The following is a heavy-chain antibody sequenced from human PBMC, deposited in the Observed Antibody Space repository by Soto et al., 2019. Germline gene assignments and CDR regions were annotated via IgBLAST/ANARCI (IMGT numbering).Heavy chain of an antibody. CDR2: INAGNGNT. CDR1: GYTFTGYA. CDR3: ASAVDTAMAIPRFEYYYGMDV. J-gene: IGHJ6*02. D-gene: IGHD5-18*01. Sequence: GASVKVSCKASGYTFTGYAMHWVRQAPGQRLEWMGWINAGNGNTKYSQKFQGRVTITRDTSASTAYMELSSLRSEDTAVYYCASAVDTAMAIPRFEYYYGMDVWGQGTTVTVSS. V-gene: IGHV1-3*01.